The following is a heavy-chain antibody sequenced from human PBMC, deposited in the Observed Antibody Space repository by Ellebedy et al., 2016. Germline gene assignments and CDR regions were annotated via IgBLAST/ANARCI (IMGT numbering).Heavy chain of an antibody. J-gene: IGHJ6*02. Sequence: ADSVKGRFIISRDNAKNSLFLQMNSLRVEDTAVYYCARDRGVRGIGNYYGMDVWGQGTKVTVCS. V-gene: IGHV3-21*01. CDR3: ARDRGVRGIGNYYGMDV. D-gene: IGHD3-10*01.